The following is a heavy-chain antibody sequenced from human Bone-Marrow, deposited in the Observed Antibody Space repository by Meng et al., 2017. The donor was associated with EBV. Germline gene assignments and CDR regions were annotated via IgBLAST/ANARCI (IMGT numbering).Heavy chain of an antibody. V-gene: IGHV4-61*01. J-gene: IGHJ4*02. Sequence: GQRQESVPGLVKPWATPSPTCTVSWSSVSRCSYYCNWIRQPPGKGLEWIGYIYYNGNTNYNPSLKSRVTISVDTSKNQFSLKLSSVTAADTAVYYCASTSGNLIYSDYWGQGTLVTVSS. CDR3: ASTSGNLIYSDY. CDR1: WSSVSRCSYY. D-gene: IGHD1-26*01. CDR2: IYYNGNT.